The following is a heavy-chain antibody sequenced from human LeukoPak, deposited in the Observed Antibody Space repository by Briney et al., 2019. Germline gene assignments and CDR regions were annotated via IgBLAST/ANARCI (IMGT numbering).Heavy chain of an antibody. D-gene: IGHD5-12*01. J-gene: IGHJ4*02. CDR1: GFTFNTYW. Sequence: AGSLRLSCAASGFTFNTYWMHWVRQAPGKGLVWVSHIKSDGSSTSYADSVKGRFTISRDNAKNTLFLQMNSLRADDTAVYYCARDRGYTQDYWGQGTLVTVSS. V-gene: IGHV3-74*01. CDR3: ARDRGYTQDY. CDR2: IKSDGSST.